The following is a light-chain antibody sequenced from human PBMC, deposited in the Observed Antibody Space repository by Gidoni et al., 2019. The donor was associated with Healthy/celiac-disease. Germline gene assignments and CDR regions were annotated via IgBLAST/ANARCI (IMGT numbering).Light chain of an antibody. J-gene: IGKJ5*01. V-gene: IGKV1-39*01. CDR2: AST. CDR1: QSISSY. CDR3: QQGYSTLSIT. Sequence: DLQLTPPPSSLSASVADRVTITCRASQSISSYLNWYQQKPGKAPKLLIYASTSLQSGVPSRFSGSGSGTDFTLTIGSLQPEDFATYYCQQGYSTLSITVGEGTRLEIK.